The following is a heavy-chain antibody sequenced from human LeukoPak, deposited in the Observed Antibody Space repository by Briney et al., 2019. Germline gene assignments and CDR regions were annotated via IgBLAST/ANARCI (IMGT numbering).Heavy chain of an antibody. CDR1: GGSISSYY. V-gene: IGHV4-59*08. CDR3: ARLGRWASWFDP. Sequence: SETLSLTCTVSGGSISSYYWSWIRQPPGKGLEWVGYIYYSGSTNYNPSLKSRVTISVDTSKNQFSLKLSSVTAADTAVYYCARLGRWASWFDPWGQGTLVTVSS. CDR2: IYYSGST. D-gene: IGHD1-26*01. J-gene: IGHJ5*02.